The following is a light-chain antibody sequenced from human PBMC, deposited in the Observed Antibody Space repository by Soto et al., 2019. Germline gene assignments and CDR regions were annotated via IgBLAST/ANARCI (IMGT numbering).Light chain of an antibody. J-gene: IGLJ1*01. CDR1: SSDVGGYNY. V-gene: IGLV2-11*01. CDR3: CSYAGSYTYV. Sequence: QSVLTQPRSVSGSPGQSVTISCTGTSSDVGGYNYVSWYQQHPGKAPKLMIYDVSKRPSGVPDRFSGSKSGNTASLTISGLRAEDEADYYCCSYAGSYTYVFGTGTKVTFL. CDR2: DVS.